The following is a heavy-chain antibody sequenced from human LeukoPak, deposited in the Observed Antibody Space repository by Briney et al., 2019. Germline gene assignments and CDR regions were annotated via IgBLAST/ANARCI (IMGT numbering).Heavy chain of an antibody. CDR1: GYTFTSYG. J-gene: IGHJ4*02. CDR2: ISAYNGNT. D-gene: IGHD3-3*01. Sequence: GASVKVSCKASGYTFTSYGISWVRQAPGQGLEWMGWISAYNGNTNYAQKLQGRVTMTTDTSTSTAYMELRSLRSDDTAVYYCARDLVLRFLEWLSEAASFDYWGQGTLVTVSS. CDR3: ARDLVLRFLEWLSEAASFDY. V-gene: IGHV1-18*01.